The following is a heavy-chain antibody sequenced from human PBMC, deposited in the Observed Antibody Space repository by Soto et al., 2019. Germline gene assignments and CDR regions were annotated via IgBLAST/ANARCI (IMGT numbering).Heavy chain of an antibody. CDR2: MSHSGGT. CDR1: GGFVSSGSYY. CDR3: ARVERGTATTVVDAFDI. Sequence: QVQLQQWGAGLLKPSETLSLTCAVYGGFVSSGSYYWSWIRQPPGKGLEWIGGMSHSGGTHFNPSLKSRVTISVDTYKNQFSLKMSSVTAADTALYYCARVERGTATTVVDAFDIWGPGTMVTVSS. V-gene: IGHV4-34*01. D-gene: IGHD1-1*01. J-gene: IGHJ3*02.